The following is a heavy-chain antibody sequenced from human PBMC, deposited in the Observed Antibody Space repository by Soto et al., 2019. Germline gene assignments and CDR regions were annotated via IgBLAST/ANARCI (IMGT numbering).Heavy chain of an antibody. Sequence: LSLTCTVSGGSFSGYFWTWIRQPPGKGLEWLAEINHSGITNYNPSVESRVSMSVDTSKNQFSLRLYSVTAADTAVYYCVRGPYNYNSRYFDYWGQGTLVTVSS. CDR3: VRGPYNYNSRYFDY. V-gene: IGHV4-34*01. CDR2: INHSGIT. CDR1: GGSFSGYF. D-gene: IGHD1-1*01. J-gene: IGHJ4*02.